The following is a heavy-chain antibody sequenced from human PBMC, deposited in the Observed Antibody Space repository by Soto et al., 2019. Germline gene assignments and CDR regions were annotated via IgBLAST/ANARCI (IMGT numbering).Heavy chain of an antibody. V-gene: IGHV4-4*02. D-gene: IGHD3-10*01. CDR2: IYHSGST. J-gene: IGHJ1*01. CDR3: AGYGSGSSFFQH. CDR1: GGSISSSNW. Sequence: PSETLSLTCAVSGGSISSSNWWSWVRQPPGKGLEWIGEIYHSGSTNYNPSLKSRATISVDKSKNQFSLKLSSVTAADTAVYYCAGYGSGSSFFQHWGKGTLVTVSS.